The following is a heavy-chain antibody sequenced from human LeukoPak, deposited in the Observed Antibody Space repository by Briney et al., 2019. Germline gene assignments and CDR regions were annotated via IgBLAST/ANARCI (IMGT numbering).Heavy chain of an antibody. CDR1: GFTVSSNY. D-gene: IGHD4-23*01. CDR2: IYSGDST. J-gene: IGHJ3*02. CDR3: ARRLRWGDAFDI. V-gene: IGHV3-53*01. Sequence: PGGSLRLSCAASGFTVSSNYMTWVRQAPGKGLEWVSLIYSGDSTYYADSVKGRFTISRDNSKNTLYLQMNSLRAEDTAMYYCARRLRWGDAFDIWGQGTMVTVSS.